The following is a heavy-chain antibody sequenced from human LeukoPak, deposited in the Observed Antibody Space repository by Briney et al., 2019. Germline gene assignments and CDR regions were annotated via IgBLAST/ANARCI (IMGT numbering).Heavy chain of an antibody. D-gene: IGHD2-21*02. CDR3: ARDGGDSAFDI. CDR2: IYSGGSI. J-gene: IGHJ3*02. CDR1: GFTVSSNY. Sequence: GGSLRLSCAASGFTVSSNYMHWVRQAPGKGLEWVSVIYSGGSIYHADSVKGRFTVSRDNSKNTLYLQMNSLRAEDTAVYYCARDGGDSAFDIWGQGTMVTVSS. V-gene: IGHV3-66*01.